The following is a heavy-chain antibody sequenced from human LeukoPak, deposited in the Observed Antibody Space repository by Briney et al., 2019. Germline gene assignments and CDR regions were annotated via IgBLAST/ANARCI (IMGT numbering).Heavy chain of an antibody. CDR1: GFTFDDYA. Sequence: PGGSLRLSCAASGFTFDDYAMHWVRQAPGKGLEWVSGISWNSGSIGYADSVKGRFTISRDNAKNSLYLQMNSLRAEDTAVYYCARTWIVVVPAAKLNWFDPWGQGTLVTVSS. V-gene: IGHV3-9*01. D-gene: IGHD2-2*01. CDR3: ARTWIVVVPAAKLNWFDP. CDR2: ISWNSGSI. J-gene: IGHJ5*02.